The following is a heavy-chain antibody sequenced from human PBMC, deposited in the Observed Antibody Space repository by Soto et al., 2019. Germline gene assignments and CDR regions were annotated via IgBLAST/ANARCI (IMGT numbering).Heavy chain of an antibody. J-gene: IGHJ6*02. CDR3: AKGWGRITIFGVIHGMDG. CDR2: ISYDGSKK. V-gene: IGHV3-30*18. Sequence: QVQLVESGGGVVQPGRSLRLSCAASGFTFSSYGMHWVRQAPGKGLEWVAVISYDGSKKYYADSVKGRFTISRDNSKNTLYLQMNSLRAEDTAVYYCAKGWGRITIFGVIHGMDGWGQGTTVTVAS. D-gene: IGHD3-3*01. CDR1: GFTFSSYG.